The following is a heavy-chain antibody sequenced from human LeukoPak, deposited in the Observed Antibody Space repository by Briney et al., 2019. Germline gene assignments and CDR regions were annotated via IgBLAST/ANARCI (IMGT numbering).Heavy chain of an antibody. CDR1: GYTISSGYY. CDR2: IYHSGNT. CDR3: ARLGCSSTSCYSFDY. Sequence: SETLSLTCAVSGYTISSGYYWGWIRQPPGKGLGWIGSIYHSGNTYYNPSLKSRVTISVDTSKNQFSLQLSSVTAADTAVSYCARLGCSSTSCYSFDYWGQGTLVTVSS. D-gene: IGHD2-2*01. J-gene: IGHJ4*02. V-gene: IGHV4-38-2*01.